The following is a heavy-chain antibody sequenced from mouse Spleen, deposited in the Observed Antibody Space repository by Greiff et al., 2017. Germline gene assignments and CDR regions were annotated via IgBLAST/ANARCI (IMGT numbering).Heavy chain of an antibody. CDR3: ARPHYYGNAYYFDY. V-gene: IGHV5-17*01. D-gene: IGHD1-1*01. J-gene: IGHJ2*01. Sequence: EVKLVESGGGLVKPGGSLKLSCAASGFTFSDYGMHWVRQTPEKGLEWVAYISSGSSTIYYADTVKGRFTISRDNAKNTLFLQMTSLRSEDTAMYYCARPHYYGNAYYFDYWGQGTTLTVSS. CDR2: ISSGSSTI. CDR1: GFTFSDYG.